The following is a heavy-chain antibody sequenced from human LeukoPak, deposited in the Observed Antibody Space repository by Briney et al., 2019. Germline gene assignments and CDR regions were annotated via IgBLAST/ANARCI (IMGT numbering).Heavy chain of an antibody. CDR3: AKDPSLIAAEAYFDY. D-gene: IGHD6-13*01. V-gene: IGHV3-23*01. CDR1: GFTFSSYA. J-gene: IGHJ4*02. Sequence: GGSLRLSCAASGFTFSSYAMSWVRQAPGKGLEWVSAISGSGGSTYYADSVKGRFTISRDNSKKTLYLQMNSLRAEDTAVYYCAKDPSLIAAEAYFDYWGQGTLVTVSS. CDR2: ISGSGGST.